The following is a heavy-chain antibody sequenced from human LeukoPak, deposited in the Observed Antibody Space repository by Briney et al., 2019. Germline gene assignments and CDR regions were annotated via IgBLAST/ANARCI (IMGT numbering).Heavy chain of an antibody. V-gene: IGHV3-23*01. D-gene: IGHD2-2*01. CDR3: AKDQNGIIVVVPAAFLNWFDP. Sequence: PGGPLRLSCAASGFTFSSYAMSWVRQAPGKGLEWVSAISGSGGSTYYADSVKGRFTISRDNSKNTLYLQMNSLRAEDTAVYYCAKDQNGIIVVVPAAFLNWFDPWGQGTLVTVSS. J-gene: IGHJ5*02. CDR2: ISGSGGST. CDR1: GFTFSSYA.